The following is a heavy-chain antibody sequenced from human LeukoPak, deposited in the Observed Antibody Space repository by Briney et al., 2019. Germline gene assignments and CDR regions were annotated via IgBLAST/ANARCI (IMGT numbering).Heavy chain of an antibody. Sequence: IPSGTLSLTCGVSGGSISNTNWWTWVRQPPGKGLEWIGYIHSSGSSYYNPSLKSRVTISLDTSENQFSLRLSSVTAADTAAYYCARVLSGSGSLYYFDYWGQGTLVTVSS. CDR3: ARVLSGSGSLYYFDY. J-gene: IGHJ4*02. CDR2: IHSSGSS. V-gene: IGHV4-4*02. D-gene: IGHD3-10*01. CDR1: GGSISNTNW.